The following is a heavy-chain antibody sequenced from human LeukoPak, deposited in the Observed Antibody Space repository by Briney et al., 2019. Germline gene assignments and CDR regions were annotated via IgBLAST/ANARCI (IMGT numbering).Heavy chain of an antibody. J-gene: IGHJ6*03. Sequence: SETLSLTCTVSPGSISSSSYYWGWIRQPPGKGLEWIGTIYYSGSTYYNPSLKSRVTISVDTSKNQFSLKLSSVTAADTAVYYCARIRYFDWFYYYMDVWGKGTTVTVSS. CDR2: IYYSGST. V-gene: IGHV4-39*07. CDR3: ARIRYFDWFYYYMDV. CDR1: PGSISSSSYY. D-gene: IGHD3-9*01.